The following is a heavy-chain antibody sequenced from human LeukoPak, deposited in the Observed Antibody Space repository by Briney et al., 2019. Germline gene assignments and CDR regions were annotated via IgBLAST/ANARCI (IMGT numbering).Heavy chain of an antibody. CDR3: AKGSVTLYGDCIDY. Sequence: GGSLRLSCAASGFTFSNYVMSWVRQAPGKGLEWVSGIRGSGGGTYYADSVKGRFTISRDNSKNTLYLQMNSLRAEDTAVYYCAKGSVTLYGDCIDYWGQGTLVTVSS. CDR2: IRGSGGGT. V-gene: IGHV3-23*01. D-gene: IGHD4-17*01. J-gene: IGHJ4*02. CDR1: GFTFSNYV.